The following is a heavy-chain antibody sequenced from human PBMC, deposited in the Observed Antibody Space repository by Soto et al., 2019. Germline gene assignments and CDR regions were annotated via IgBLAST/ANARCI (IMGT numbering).Heavy chain of an antibody. CDR3: ARGGSNRYYYDSSGAFDI. D-gene: IGHD3-22*01. V-gene: IGHV3-30-3*01. J-gene: IGHJ3*02. Sequence: AGGSLRLSCAASGFTFSSYAMHWVRQAPGKGLEWVAVISYDGSNKYYADSVKGRFTISRDNSKNTLYLQMNSLRAEDTAVYYCARGGSNRYYYDSSGAFDIWGQGTMVTVSS. CDR2: ISYDGSNK. CDR1: GFTFSSYA.